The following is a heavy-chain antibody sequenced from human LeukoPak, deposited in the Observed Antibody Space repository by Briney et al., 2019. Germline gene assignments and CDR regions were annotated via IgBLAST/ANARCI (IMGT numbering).Heavy chain of an antibody. J-gene: IGHJ4*02. D-gene: IGHD3-9*01. CDR2: ISSSSSYI. CDR1: GFTFSSYS. V-gene: IGHV3-21*01. Sequence: GGSLRLSCAASGFTFSSYSMNWVRQAPGKGLEWVSSISSSSSYIYYADSVKGRFTISRDNAKNSLYLQMNSLRAEDTAVYYCAREEILRYFDWLPFDYWGQGTLVTVSS. CDR3: AREEILRYFDWLPFDY.